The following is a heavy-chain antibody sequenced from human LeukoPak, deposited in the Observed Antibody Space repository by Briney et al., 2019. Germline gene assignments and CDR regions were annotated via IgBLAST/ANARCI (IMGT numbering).Heavy chain of an antibody. Sequence: GGSLRLSCAASGFTFSSYWMHWVRQAPGKGLVWVSHINSDGSSTSYADSVKGRFTISRDNAKNTLYLQMNSLRAEDTAVYYCARDLRPDIVVVPAAIDYWGQGTLVTVSS. J-gene: IGHJ4*02. CDR3: ARDLRPDIVVVPAAIDY. CDR1: GFTFSSYW. V-gene: IGHV3-74*01. CDR2: INSDGSST. D-gene: IGHD2-2*02.